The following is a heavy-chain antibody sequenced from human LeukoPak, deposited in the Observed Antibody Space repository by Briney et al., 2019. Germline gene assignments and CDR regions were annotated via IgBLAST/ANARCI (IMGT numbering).Heavy chain of an antibody. Sequence: SETLSLTCTVSGGSISSYYWSWIRQPPGKGLEWIGYIHYSGTTSHNPSLKSRVTISVDMSKNQFSLKLNSVTAADTAVYYCARGPYSGIVSNAFDIWGQGITVTVSS. V-gene: IGHV4-59*01. D-gene: IGHD5/OR15-5a*01. CDR1: GGSISSYY. CDR2: IHYSGTT. CDR3: ARGPYSGIVSNAFDI. J-gene: IGHJ3*02.